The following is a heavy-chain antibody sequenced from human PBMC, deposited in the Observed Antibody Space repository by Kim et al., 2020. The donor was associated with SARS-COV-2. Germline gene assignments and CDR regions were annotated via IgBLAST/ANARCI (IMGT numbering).Heavy chain of an antibody. CDR3: ARDPDCPTSGNCYSGWFDP. Sequence: ASVKVSCKAFGYTLTDYHMHWVRQAPGQGLEWMGWINPKSGVTNYAQNLQGRVTMTTDTSIYTAYLELGGLESDDTAVYFCARDPDCPTSGNCYSGWFDPWGQGTRVTVS. CDR1: GYTLTDYH. J-gene: IGHJ5*02. V-gene: IGHV1-2*02. D-gene: IGHD5-12*01. CDR2: INPKSGVT.